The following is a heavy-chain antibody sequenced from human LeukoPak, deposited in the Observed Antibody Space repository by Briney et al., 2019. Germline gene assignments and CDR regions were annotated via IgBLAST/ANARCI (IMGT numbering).Heavy chain of an antibody. CDR2: IIPIFGTA. D-gene: IGHD2-2*01. V-gene: IGHV1-69*05. J-gene: IGHJ4*02. CDR1: GGTFSSYA. Sequence: SVKVSCKASGGTFSSYAISWVRQAPGQGLEWMGGIIPIFGTANYAQKFQGRVTMTTDTSTSTAYMELRSLRSDDTAVYYCASGATYCSSTSCSLRDYFDYWGQGTLVTVSS. CDR3: ASGATYCSSTSCSLRDYFDY.